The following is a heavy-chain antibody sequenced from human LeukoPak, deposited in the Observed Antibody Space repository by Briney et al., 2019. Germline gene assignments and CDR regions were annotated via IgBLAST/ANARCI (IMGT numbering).Heavy chain of an antibody. V-gene: IGHV4-39*07. CDR1: GGSISSSSYY. D-gene: IGHD5-24*01. J-gene: IGHJ4*02. CDR3: ARDRHGMADY. Sequence: SETLSLTCTVSGGSISSSSYYWGWIRQPPGKGLEWIGSIYYSGSTYYNPSLKSRVTISVDTSKNQFSLKLSSVTAADTAVYYCARDRHGMADYWGQGTLVTVSS. CDR2: IYYSGST.